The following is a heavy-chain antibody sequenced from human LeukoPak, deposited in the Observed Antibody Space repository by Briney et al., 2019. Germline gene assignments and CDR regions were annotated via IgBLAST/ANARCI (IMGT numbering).Heavy chain of an antibody. Sequence: SETLSLTCTVSGGSISSYYWSWIRQPPGKGLEWIGEINHSGSTNYNPSLKSRVTISVDTSKNQFSLKLSSVTAADTAVYYCARGLNYGEFFDYWGQGTLVTVSS. CDR1: GGSISSYY. CDR2: INHSGST. D-gene: IGHD4-17*01. V-gene: IGHV4-34*01. CDR3: ARGLNYGEFFDY. J-gene: IGHJ4*02.